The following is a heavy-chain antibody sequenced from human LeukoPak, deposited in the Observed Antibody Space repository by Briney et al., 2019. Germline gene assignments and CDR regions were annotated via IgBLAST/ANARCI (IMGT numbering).Heavy chain of an antibody. D-gene: IGHD3-22*01. V-gene: IGHV3-7*03. CDR2: IKQDGSEK. CDR1: GFNFNNYW. J-gene: IGHJ3*02. Sequence: GGSLRLSCAASGFNFNNYWMSWLRQAPGKGLEWVANIKQDGSEKYYVDSVKGRFTISRDNAKNSLYLQMNSLRAEDTAVYYCARAHYYYGAFDIWGQGTMVTVSS. CDR3: ARAHYYYGAFDI.